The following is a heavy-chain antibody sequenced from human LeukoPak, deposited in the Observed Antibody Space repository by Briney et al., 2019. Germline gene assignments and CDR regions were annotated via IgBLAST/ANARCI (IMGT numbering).Heavy chain of an antibody. V-gene: IGHV1-69*13. CDR1: GGTFINYA. D-gene: IGHD3-3*01. CDR3: ASGGVRLVGFAD. CDR2: IIPIFGTA. Sequence: SVKVSCKASGGTFINYAISWVRQAPGQRLEWMGGIIPIFGTANYAQKFQGRVTITADESTGTAYMDLSSLRSEDTAVYYCASGGVRLVGFADRGQGTLVTVSS. J-gene: IGHJ4*02.